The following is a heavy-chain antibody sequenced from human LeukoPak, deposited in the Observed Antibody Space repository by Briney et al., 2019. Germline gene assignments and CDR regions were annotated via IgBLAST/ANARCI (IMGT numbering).Heavy chain of an antibody. Sequence: ASVKVSCKASGYTFTSYGISWVRQAPGQGLEWMGWISAYNGSTNYAQKLQGRVTMTTDTSTSTAYMELRSLRSDDTAVYYCARVRVAAKKFDYWGQGTLVTVSS. J-gene: IGHJ4*02. V-gene: IGHV1-18*01. CDR1: GYTFTSYG. CDR3: ARVRVAAKKFDY. CDR2: ISAYNGST. D-gene: IGHD6-19*01.